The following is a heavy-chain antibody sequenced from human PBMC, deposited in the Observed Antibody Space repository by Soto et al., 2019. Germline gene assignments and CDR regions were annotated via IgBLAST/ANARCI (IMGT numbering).Heavy chain of an antibody. CDR3: ARGGGYYDAEGYFDY. CDR1: GGSISSGGYY. CDR2: IYYSGST. V-gene: IGHV4-31*03. D-gene: IGHD3-22*01. Sequence: SETLSLTCTVSGGSISSGGYYWSWIRQHPGEGLEWFGYIYYSGSTYSNPSLKSRFTISVDTSKNQFSLKLSSVTAADTAVYYCARGGGYYDAEGYFDYWVQGTLVTVSS. J-gene: IGHJ4*02.